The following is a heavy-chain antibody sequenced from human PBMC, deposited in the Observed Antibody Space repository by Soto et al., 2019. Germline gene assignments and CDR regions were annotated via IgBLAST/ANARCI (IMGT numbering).Heavy chain of an antibody. CDR2: ISYDGSNK. Sequence: GGSLRLSCAASGFTFSSYGMHWVRQAPGKGLEWVAVISYDGSNKYYADSVKGRFTISRDNSKNTLYLQMNSLRAEDTAVYYCAKDRGSYSRTRYFDYWGQGTLVTVSS. CDR3: AKDRGSYSRTRYFDY. V-gene: IGHV3-30*18. J-gene: IGHJ4*02. D-gene: IGHD1-26*01. CDR1: GFTFSSYG.